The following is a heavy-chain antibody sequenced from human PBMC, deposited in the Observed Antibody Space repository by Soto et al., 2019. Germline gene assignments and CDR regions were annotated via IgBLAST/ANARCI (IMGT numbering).Heavy chain of an antibody. D-gene: IGHD6-19*01. V-gene: IGHV4-34*01. CDR2: INHSGGT. Sequence: SETLPLRSGVRGGSFSWYSWNPVRQPTGKWLEWIGEINHSGGTNYHQPLKSRVTLSVDTSKNQFSLKLSSMTAADTAVYYCARGSPPPAGPPPDYYYGMDVWRQGTTVTVSS. CDR1: GGSFSWYS. CDR3: ARGSPPPAGPPPDYYYGMDV. J-gene: IGHJ6*02.